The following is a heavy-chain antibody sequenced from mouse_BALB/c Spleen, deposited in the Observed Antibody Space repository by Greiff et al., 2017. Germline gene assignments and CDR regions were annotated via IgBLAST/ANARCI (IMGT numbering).Heavy chain of an antibody. CDR2: INPSTGYT. CDR3: ARSEREASYWYFDD. V-gene: IGHV1-7*01. Sequence: VHLQQSGAELAKPGASVKLSCKASGYTFTSYWMHWVKQRPGQGLEWIGYINPSTGYTEYNQKFKDKATLTADKSSSTAYMQLSSLTSEDPAVYYCARSEREASYWYFDDWGEGTTVTVSS. D-gene: IGHD3-3*01. CDR1: GYTFTSYW. J-gene: IGHJ1*01.